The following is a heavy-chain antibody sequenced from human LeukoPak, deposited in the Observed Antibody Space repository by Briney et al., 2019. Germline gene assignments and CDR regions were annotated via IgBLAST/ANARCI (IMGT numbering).Heavy chain of an antibody. CDR3: ARGEYDYAWGSYSPNAFAM. D-gene: IGHD3-16*01. Sequence: GSLRLSCAASGLTFSSYAMSWVRQAPGKGLEWIGEINHSGSTNYNPSLKSRVTISVDTSKNQFSLKLSSVTAADTALYYCARGEYDYAWGSYSPNAFAMWGQGTMVTVSS. CDR2: INHSGST. V-gene: IGHV4-34*01. J-gene: IGHJ3*02. CDR1: GLTFSSYA.